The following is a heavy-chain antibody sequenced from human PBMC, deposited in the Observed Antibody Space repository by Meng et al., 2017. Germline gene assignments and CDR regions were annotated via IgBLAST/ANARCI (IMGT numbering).Heavy chain of an antibody. CDR3: ARGSYSFDS. Sequence: QLQQSGPGLVKPSHTLSLICAISGDRVSSNSAAWNWIRQSPSRGLEWLGRAYYRSKWYHDYAESVKSRISIDPDTSKNQFSLQLRSVTPEDSAVYYCARGSYSFDSWGQRTLVTVSS. D-gene: IGHD1-26*01. CDR1: GDRVSSNSAA. CDR2: AYYRSKWYH. J-gene: IGHJ4*02. V-gene: IGHV6-1*01.